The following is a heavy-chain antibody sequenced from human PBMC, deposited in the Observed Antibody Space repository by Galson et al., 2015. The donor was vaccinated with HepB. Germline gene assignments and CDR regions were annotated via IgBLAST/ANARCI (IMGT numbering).Heavy chain of an antibody. Sequence: SVKVSCKASGYTFTSYYMHWVRQAPGQGLEWMGIINPSGGSTSYAQKFQGRVTMTRDTSTSTVYMELSSLRSEDTAVYYCARDQGGWYYGSGSYYNPKRLSYFDYWGQGTLVTVSS. D-gene: IGHD3-10*01. CDR2: INPSGGST. CDR1: GYTFTSYY. V-gene: IGHV1-46*01. J-gene: IGHJ4*02. CDR3: ARDQGGWYYGSGSYYNPKRLSYFDY.